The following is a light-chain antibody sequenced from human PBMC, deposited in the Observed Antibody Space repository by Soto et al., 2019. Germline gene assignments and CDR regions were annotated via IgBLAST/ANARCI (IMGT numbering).Light chain of an antibody. Sequence: QSALTQPASVSGSPGQSITISCTGTSSVVGSYNLVPWYQQHPGKAPKLMIYEGTKRPSGVSDRFSGSRSGNTASLTISGLQAEDEADYYCCSYASSSTYVFGTGTKVTVL. CDR2: EGT. V-gene: IGLV2-23*01. CDR3: CSYASSSTYV. J-gene: IGLJ1*01. CDR1: SSVVGSYNL.